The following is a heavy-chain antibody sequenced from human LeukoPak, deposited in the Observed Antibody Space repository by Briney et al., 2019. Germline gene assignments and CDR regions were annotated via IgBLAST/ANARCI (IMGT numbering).Heavy chain of an antibody. CDR2: INPNSGVT. CDR1: GYTVTGHY. J-gene: IGHJ4*02. D-gene: IGHD5-18*01. Sequence: ASVKVSCKASGYTVTGHYLHWVRQAPGQGLEWMGWINPNSGVTNYAQKFQGRVTMTRDTSTNTAYMELHSLTSDDTAMYYCAKDAYSGFSSSYNMDSWGQGTLATVSS. CDR3: AKDAYSGFSSSYNMDS. V-gene: IGHV1-2*02.